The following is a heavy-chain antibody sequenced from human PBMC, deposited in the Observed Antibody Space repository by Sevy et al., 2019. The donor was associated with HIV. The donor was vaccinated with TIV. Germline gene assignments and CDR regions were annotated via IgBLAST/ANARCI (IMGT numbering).Heavy chain of an antibody. CDR1: GGSISSYY. Sequence: SQTLSLTCTVSGGSISSYYWSWIRQPPGKGLEWIGYIYYSGSTNYNPSLKSRVTISVDTPKNQFSLKLSSVTAADTAVYYCARDMLGYCSSTSCYAEGYFDYWGQGTLVTVSS. V-gene: IGHV4-59*01. D-gene: IGHD2-2*01. CDR3: ARDMLGYCSSTSCYAEGYFDY. CDR2: IYYSGST. J-gene: IGHJ4*02.